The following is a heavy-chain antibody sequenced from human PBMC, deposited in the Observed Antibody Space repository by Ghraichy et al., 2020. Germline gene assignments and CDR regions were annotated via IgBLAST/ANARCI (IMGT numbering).Heavy chain of an antibody. V-gene: IGHV3-23*01. D-gene: IGHD1-7*01. CDR3: AGRTSGAYQDAFDI. CDR1: GFIFSRYA. J-gene: IGHJ3*02. Sequence: GGSLRLSCAGPGFIFSRYAMTWVRQAPGKGLEWVSSISGSGDPTNYADSVKGRFTISKDNSENTLYLQMNTLRAEDTALYYCAGRTSGAYQDAFDIWSQGTMVTVSS. CDR2: ISGSGDPT.